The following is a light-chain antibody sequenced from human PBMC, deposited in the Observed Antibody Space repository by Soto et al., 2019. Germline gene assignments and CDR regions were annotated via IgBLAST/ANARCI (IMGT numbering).Light chain of an antibody. V-gene: IGLV1-47*01. Sequence: QSVLTQSASASGTPGQRVTISCSGGTSNIGKNAVYWFQLLPGTAPKLLIYYSNKRPSGIFDRFSGSKSGTSASLAISGLRPEDEADYYCAAWDDRLRGYVFATGTKVTV. J-gene: IGLJ1*01. CDR1: TSNIGKNA. CDR3: AAWDDRLRGYV. CDR2: YSN.